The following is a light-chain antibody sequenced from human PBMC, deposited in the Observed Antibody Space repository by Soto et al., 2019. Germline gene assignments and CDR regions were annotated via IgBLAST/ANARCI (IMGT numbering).Light chain of an antibody. Sequence: QSVLTQPASVSGSPGQSITISCTGTSSDIGAYNFVSWYQHHPGKAPKLLIYEVAYRPSGISNRFSGSKSANTASLTISGLKDEDEDDYFCTSYRSETNPPYVFGSGTKVTV. CDR1: SSDIGAYNF. J-gene: IGLJ1*01. CDR3: TSYRSETNPPYV. V-gene: IGLV2-14*01. CDR2: EVA.